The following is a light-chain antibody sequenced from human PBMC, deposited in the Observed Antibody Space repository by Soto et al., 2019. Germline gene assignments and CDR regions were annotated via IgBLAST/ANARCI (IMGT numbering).Light chain of an antibody. CDR1: SSDVGGYNY. Sequence: QSALTQPASVSGSPGPSITISGTGTSSDVGGYNYVSWYQQYPGKAPKLMIYDVSNRPSGVSNRFSGSKSGNTASLTISGLQAEDEDDYYCSSYTRSSTLRVFGGGTELTVL. CDR2: DVS. CDR3: SSYTRSSTLRV. J-gene: IGLJ2*01. V-gene: IGLV2-14*01.